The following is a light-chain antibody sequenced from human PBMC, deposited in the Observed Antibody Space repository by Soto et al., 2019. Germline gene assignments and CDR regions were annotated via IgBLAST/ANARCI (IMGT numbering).Light chain of an antibody. CDR1: QSISSD. V-gene: IGKV1-39*01. J-gene: IGKJ1*01. Sequence: DIQMTQSPSSLSASVGDRVTITCRASQSISSDLNWYQQKPGKAPKLLIHAASSLQSGVPPRFSGSGSGTDFTLTISSLQPEDFATYYCQQTYSTPWTFGQGTKVDIK. CDR2: AAS. CDR3: QQTYSTPWT.